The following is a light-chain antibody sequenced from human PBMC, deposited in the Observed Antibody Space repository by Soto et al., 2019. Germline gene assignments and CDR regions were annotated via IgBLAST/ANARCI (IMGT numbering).Light chain of an antibody. Sequence: DIQMTQSPSSLSASVVDRVTITCRASQTITTYLNWYQQKPGKAPKVLVYAASTLQSGVPSRFSGSGSGTDFTLTITSLQPEDFATYYCQQSYGTPITFGQGTRLEIK. V-gene: IGKV1-39*01. J-gene: IGKJ5*01. CDR2: AAS. CDR3: QQSYGTPIT. CDR1: QTITTY.